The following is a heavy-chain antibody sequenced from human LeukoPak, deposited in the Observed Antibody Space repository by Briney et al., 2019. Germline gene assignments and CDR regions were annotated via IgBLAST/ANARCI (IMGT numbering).Heavy chain of an antibody. CDR1: GFIVSSDY. J-gene: IGHJ3*02. CDR2: IYSGGST. Sequence: GGSLRLSCAASGFIVSSDYMSWVRQAPGKGLEWVSVIYSGGSTYYADSVKGRFTISRDNANNTLFLQMNSLRAEDAGTFYCARSHMYGDYGEDIWGHGTVVAVSS. D-gene: IGHD4-17*01. CDR3: ARSHMYGDYGEDI. V-gene: IGHV3-53*01.